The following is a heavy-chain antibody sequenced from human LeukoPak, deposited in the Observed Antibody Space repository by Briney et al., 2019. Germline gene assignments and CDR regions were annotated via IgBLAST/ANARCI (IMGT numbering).Heavy chain of an antibody. Sequence: GGSLRLSCTASGFTFSSHWMHWVRQAPGKGLVWVSRINFDGSSTNYADFVKGRFTISRDNAKDTLYLQINTLRSEDTAVYYCARGITGMYYYDPWGQGTLVAVSS. V-gene: IGHV3-74*01. CDR2: INFDGSST. CDR1: GFTFSSHW. J-gene: IGHJ5*02. CDR3: ARGITGMYYYDP. D-gene: IGHD3-10*01.